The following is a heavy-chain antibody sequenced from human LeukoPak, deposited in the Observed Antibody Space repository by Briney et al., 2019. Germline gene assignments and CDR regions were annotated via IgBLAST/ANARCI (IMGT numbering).Heavy chain of an antibody. V-gene: IGHV3-7*01. D-gene: IGHD3-10*01. Sequence: SGGSLRLSCAASGFTFSSYWMSWVRQAPGKGLEWVANIKQGGSEKYYVYSVKGRFTISRDNAKNSLYLQMNSLRAEDTAVYYCARVPMVRVVTRSYWGQGTLVTVSS. CDR1: GFTFSSYW. CDR2: IKQGGSEK. J-gene: IGHJ4*02. CDR3: ARVPMVRVVTRSY.